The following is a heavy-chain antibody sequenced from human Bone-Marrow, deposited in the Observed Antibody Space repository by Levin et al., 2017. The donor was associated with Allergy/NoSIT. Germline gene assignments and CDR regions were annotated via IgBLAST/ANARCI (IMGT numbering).Heavy chain of an antibody. J-gene: IGHJ4*02. Sequence: GESLKISCQASGYTFNDYWISWVRQMPGKGLQWMGRIDPRDSYSNYSPSFRGHVTISTDNTINTAYLQWSSLEASDTAMYYCARVDLLRGALDDYWGQGTLVTVSS. CDR1: GYTFNDYW. D-gene: IGHD3-10*01. CDR2: IDPRDSYS. CDR3: ARVDLLRGALDDY. V-gene: IGHV5-10-1*01.